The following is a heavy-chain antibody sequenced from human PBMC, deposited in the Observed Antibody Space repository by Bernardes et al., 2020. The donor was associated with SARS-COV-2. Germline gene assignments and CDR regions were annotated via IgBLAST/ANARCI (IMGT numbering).Heavy chain of an antibody. CDR3: ARGPTVVSWFDP. CDR2: IYHSGST. CDR1: GYSISSGYY. D-gene: IGHD2-15*01. J-gene: IGHJ5*02. V-gene: IGHV4-38-2*01. Sequence: SETLSLTCAVSGYSISSGYYWGWIRQPPGKGLEWIGSIYHSGSTYYNPSLKSRVTISVDTSKNQFSLKLSSVTAADTAVYYCARGPTVVSWFDPWGQGTLVTVSS.